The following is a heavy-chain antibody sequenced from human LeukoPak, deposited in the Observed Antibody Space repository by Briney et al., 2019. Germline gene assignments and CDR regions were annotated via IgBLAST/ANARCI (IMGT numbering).Heavy chain of an antibody. Sequence: ASVKVSCKASGYTFTSYGISWVRQAPGQGLEWMGWISANNGNTNYAQKLQGRVTMTTDTSTRTAYMALRSLRSDDTAVYYCARARRYQLLSWFDPWGQGTLVTVSP. CDR1: GYTFTSYG. V-gene: IGHV1-18*01. D-gene: IGHD2-2*01. CDR2: ISANNGNT. CDR3: ARARRYQLLSWFDP. J-gene: IGHJ5*02.